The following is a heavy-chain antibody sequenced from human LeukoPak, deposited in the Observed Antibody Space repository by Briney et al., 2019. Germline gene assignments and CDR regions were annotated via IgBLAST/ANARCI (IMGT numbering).Heavy chain of an antibody. CDR2: IYYSGST. Sequence: PSETLSLTCTVSGGSISSSSYYWGWIRQPPGKGLEWIGSIYYSGSTYYNPSLKSRVTISVDTSKNQFSLKLSSVTAADTAVYYCARETGNRQQPRLNWFDPWGQGTLVTVSS. J-gene: IGHJ5*02. V-gene: IGHV4-39*02. D-gene: IGHD6-13*01. CDR3: ARETGNRQQPRLNWFDP. CDR1: GGSISSSSYY.